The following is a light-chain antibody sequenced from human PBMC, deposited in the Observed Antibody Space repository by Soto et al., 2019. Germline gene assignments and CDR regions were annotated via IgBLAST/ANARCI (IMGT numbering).Light chain of an antibody. V-gene: IGLV2-8*01. CDR1: SSDVGGYDY. CDR3: SSFAGSDNGDV. J-gene: IGLJ1*01. CDR2: EVS. Sequence: QSALTQPPSVSGSPGQSVTISCTGTSSDVGGYDYVSWYQQHPGKAPKLMIFEVSKRPSGVPDRFSGSKSGNTASLTVSGLQAEDEADYYCSSFAGSDNGDVFGTGTKLTVL.